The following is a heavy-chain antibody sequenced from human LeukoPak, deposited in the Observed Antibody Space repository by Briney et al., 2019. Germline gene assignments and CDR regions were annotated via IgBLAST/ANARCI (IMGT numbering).Heavy chain of an antibody. J-gene: IGHJ2*01. CDR1: GFTFSSYW. CDR3: ARWGQHLAYCYFDL. Sequence: GGSLRLSCAASGFTFSSYWMSWVRQAPGKGLEWVANIRGDGNEIYYVDSVKGRFTISRDNAKNLLSLQMSSLRAEDMAVYYCARWGQHLAYCYFDLWGRGTVVSVSS. CDR2: IRGDGNEI. D-gene: IGHD6-13*01. V-gene: IGHV3-7*03.